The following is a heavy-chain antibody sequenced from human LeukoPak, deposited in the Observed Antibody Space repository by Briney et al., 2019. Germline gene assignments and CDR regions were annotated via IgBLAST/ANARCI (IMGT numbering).Heavy chain of an antibody. V-gene: IGHV1-2*02. D-gene: IGHD2-15*01. CDR2: INPNSGGT. CDR1: GYTFMYYY. J-gene: IGHJ4*02. CDR3: ARGGILLAATAPIFDY. Sequence: RRASVKVSCKASGYTFMYYYMYWVRQAPGQGLEWMGWINPNSGGTSYAQPFQGRVSMTRDTSISTAYLELSRLTSDDTAIYFCARGGILLAATAPIFDYWGQGTLVTVSS.